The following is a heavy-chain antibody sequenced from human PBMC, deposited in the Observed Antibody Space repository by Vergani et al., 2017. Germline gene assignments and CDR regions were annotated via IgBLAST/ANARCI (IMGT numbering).Heavy chain of an antibody. CDR3: ARDRKEDSSSCSFYYFYYGMDV. CDR2: ISRSSSYI. CDR1: GFTFSSYS. J-gene: IGHJ6*02. V-gene: IGHV3-21*01. Sequence: EVQLVESGEGLVKPGGSLRLSCAASGFTFSSYSMNWVRQAPGKGLEWVSAISRSSSYIYYADSVKGRFTISRDNAKNSLYLQMNSLRAEDTAVYYCARDRKEDSSSCSFYYFYYGMDVWGQGTTVTVSS. D-gene: IGHD6-13*01.